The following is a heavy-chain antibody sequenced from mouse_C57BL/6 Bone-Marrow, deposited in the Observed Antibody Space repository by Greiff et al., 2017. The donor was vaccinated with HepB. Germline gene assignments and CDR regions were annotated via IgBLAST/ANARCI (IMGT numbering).Heavy chain of an antibody. D-gene: IGHD4-1*01. Sequence: EVKVVESGGGLVKPGGSLKLSCAASGFTFSDYGMHWVRQAPEKGLEWVAYISSGSSTIYYADTVKGRFTISRDNAKNTLFLQMTSLRSEDTAMYYCASPLTGEYYFDYWGQGTTLTVSS. CDR2: ISSGSSTI. CDR1: GFTFSDYG. J-gene: IGHJ2*01. V-gene: IGHV5-17*01. CDR3: ASPLTGEYYFDY.